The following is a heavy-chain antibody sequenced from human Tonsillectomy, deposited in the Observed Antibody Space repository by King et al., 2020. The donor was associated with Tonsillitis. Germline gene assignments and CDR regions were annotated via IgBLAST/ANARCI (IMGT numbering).Heavy chain of an antibody. D-gene: IGHD2/OR15-2a*01. CDR3: ASGDGITEYYFAH. J-gene: IGHJ4*02. Sequence: VQLVQSGAEVKKPGASVKVSCKASGYTFTGYYIHWVRQAPGQRPEWMGWINPHTGGTNSALKFRGRITLSRDTSISSVYMELSRLRSDDTPIYYCASGDGITEYYFAHWGQGTQVTVSS. V-gene: IGHV1-2*02. CDR2: INPHTGGT. CDR1: GYTFTGYY.